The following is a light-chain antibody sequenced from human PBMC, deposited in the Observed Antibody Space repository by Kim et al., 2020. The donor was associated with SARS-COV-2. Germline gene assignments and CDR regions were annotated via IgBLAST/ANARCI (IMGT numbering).Light chain of an antibody. CDR3: AAWDDSLNGYV. J-gene: IGLJ1*01. CDR2: SNN. CDR1: ASNFGGKT. Sequence: KRVPIPCSGSASNFGGKTLNWYQQLPGTAPNLLIYSNNQRPSGVPDRFAGSKSGTSASLAIRGLQSEDEADYYCAAWDDSLNGYVFGTGTKVTVL. V-gene: IGLV1-44*01.